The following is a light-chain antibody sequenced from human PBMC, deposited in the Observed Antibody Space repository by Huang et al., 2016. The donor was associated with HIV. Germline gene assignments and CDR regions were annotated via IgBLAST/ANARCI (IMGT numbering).Light chain of an antibody. CDR1: QSLLRESGHNY. Sequence: DIVMTQSPLSLPVTPGEPASISCRSNQSLLRESGHNYLVWYLQKPGQSPQLLIYLASTRASGVPDRFTGSGSGTDFTLRINKVEAQDVGVYFCMQALQTPYTFGRGTKLEI. V-gene: IGKV2-28*01. J-gene: IGKJ2*01. CDR3: MQALQTPYT. CDR2: LAS.